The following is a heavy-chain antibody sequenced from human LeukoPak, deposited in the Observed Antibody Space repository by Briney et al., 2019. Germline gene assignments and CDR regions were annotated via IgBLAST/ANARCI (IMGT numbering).Heavy chain of an antibody. CDR3: ARKGCVGDCYLFDY. CDR1: GYTFTSYD. J-gene: IGHJ4*02. V-gene: IGHV1-18*01. D-gene: IGHD2-21*02. Sequence: ASVKVSCKASGYTFTSYDINWVRLAPGQGPEWMGWINTNNGNTNYVQKFQGRVTMTTDKSTSTAYMELGSLRSDDTAVYYCARKGCVGDCYLFDYWGQGTLVTVSS. CDR2: INTNNGNT.